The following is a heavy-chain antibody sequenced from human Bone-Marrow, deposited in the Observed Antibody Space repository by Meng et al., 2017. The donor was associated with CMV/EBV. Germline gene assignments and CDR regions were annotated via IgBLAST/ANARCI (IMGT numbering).Heavy chain of an antibody. CDR2: IYYSGST. CDR3: ARAVDSSGFITPYFDY. J-gene: IGHJ4*02. Sequence: QLQLQESGPGLVKPSETLSLTCTVSGGSIRSSSYYWGWIRQPPGKGLEWIGSIYYSGSTYYNPSLKSRVTISVDTSKNQFSLKLSSVTAADTAVYYCARAVDSSGFITPYFDYWGQGTLINVSS. V-gene: IGHV4-39*07. D-gene: IGHD3-22*01. CDR1: GGSIRSSSYY.